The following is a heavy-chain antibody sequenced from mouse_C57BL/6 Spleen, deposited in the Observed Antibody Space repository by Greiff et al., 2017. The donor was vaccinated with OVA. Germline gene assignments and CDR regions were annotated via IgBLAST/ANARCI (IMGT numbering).Heavy chain of an antibody. V-gene: IGHV1-52*01. CDR3: ARRTAQATGNAMDY. CDR2: IDPSDSDT. J-gene: IGHJ4*01. CDR1: GYTFTSYW. D-gene: IGHD3-2*02. Sequence: QVQLQQPGAELVRPGSSVKLSCKASGYTFTSYWMHWVKQRPIQGLEWIGNIDPSDSDTHYNQKFKDKATLTVDKSSSTAYMQLSSLTSEDSAVYYCARRTAQATGNAMDYWGQGTSVTVSS.